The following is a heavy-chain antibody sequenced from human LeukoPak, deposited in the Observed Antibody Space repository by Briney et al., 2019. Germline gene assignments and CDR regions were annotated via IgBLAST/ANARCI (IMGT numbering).Heavy chain of an antibody. CDR2: IYYSGST. V-gene: IGHV4-59*08. J-gene: IGHJ4*02. Sequence: SETLSLTCTVSGGSISTYYWSWIRQPPGKGLEWIAYIYYSGSTDYNPSLKSRVTISLDTSKNQFSLKLSSVTAADTAVYYCARQKRGIVGANFDYWGQGTLVTVSS. D-gene: IGHD1-26*01. CDR1: GGSISTYY. CDR3: ARQKRGIVGANFDY.